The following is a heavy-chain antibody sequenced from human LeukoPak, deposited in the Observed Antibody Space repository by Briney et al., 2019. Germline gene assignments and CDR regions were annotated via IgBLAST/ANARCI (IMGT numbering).Heavy chain of an antibody. CDR2: VISMGGRT. CDR1: SLTVSIVA. D-gene: IGHD4-11*01. Sequence: PGRCLSPSCAPSSLTVSIVAMECVSHPAGGWMGYVSSVISMGGRTYYANSVKGRFTISRDNSKNTLYLQMGSLRAEDMAVYYCARGYPDYISPNGHQYYMDVWGKGTTVTVSS. V-gene: IGHV3-64*01. J-gene: IGHJ6*03. CDR3: ARGYPDYISPNGHQYYMDV.